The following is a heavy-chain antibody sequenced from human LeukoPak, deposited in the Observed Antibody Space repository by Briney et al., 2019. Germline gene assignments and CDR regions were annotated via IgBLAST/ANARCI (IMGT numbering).Heavy chain of an antibody. CDR3: TRFYDFGLDY. Sequence: GGSLRLSCAASGFTFSGSAMHWVRQASGKGLEWVGRIRSKANNYATAYAASVKGRFTVSRDDSKNTAYLQMNSLRTEDTAVYYCTRFYDFGLDYWGQGTLVTVSS. D-gene: IGHD3-3*01. CDR2: IRSKANNYAT. CDR1: GFTFSGSA. V-gene: IGHV3-73*01. J-gene: IGHJ4*02.